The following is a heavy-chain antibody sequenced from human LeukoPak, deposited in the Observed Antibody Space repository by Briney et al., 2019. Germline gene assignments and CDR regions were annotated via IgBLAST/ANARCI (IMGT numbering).Heavy chain of an antibody. J-gene: IGHJ4*02. CDR1: GLIFSNYW. Sequence: PGGSLRLSCAASGLIFSNYWMTWVRQAPGKGLEWVANIKEDGSETYYVDSVKGRFTISRDNDKNTLYLQMNSLRAEDTAVYYCARGGYGDYWRQEGEGALDYWGQGTLVTVSS. D-gene: IGHD4-17*01. CDR3: ARGGYGDYWRQEGEGALDY. CDR2: IKEDGSET. V-gene: IGHV3-7*01.